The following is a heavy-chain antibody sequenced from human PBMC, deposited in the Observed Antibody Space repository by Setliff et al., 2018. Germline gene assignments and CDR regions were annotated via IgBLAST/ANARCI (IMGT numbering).Heavy chain of an antibody. D-gene: IGHD3-3*01. CDR1: GGSISSGTFY. V-gene: IGHV4-61*09. CDR2: IYSSGNI. J-gene: IGHJ4*01. CDR3: RFWSGYYKNDY. Sequence: SETLSLTCTVSGGSISSGTFYWTWLRQPAGKGLEWIGHIYSSGNINYNPSLVSRVTISVDTSKNQFSLKLSSVTAADTAVYYCRFWSGYYKNDYWGQGTLVTVSS.